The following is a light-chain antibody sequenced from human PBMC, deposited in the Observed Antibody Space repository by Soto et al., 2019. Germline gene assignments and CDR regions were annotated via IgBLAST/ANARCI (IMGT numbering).Light chain of an antibody. CDR1: SSDVGAYDL. V-gene: IGLV2-23*01. CDR2: ENI. J-gene: IGLJ2*01. Sequence: QSALTQPASVSGSPGQSITISCIGTSSDVGAYDLVSWYQQYPGTAPRLIIYENIRRPSGIASRFSGSKSGNTAALTISGLRAEDESNYHCCSYAGNRIFVFGGGTKLTVL. CDR3: CSYAGNRIFV.